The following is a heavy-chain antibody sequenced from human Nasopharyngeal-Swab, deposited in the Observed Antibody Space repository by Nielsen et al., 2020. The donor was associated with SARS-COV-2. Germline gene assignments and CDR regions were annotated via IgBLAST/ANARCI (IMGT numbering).Heavy chain of an antibody. V-gene: IGHV4-39*01. D-gene: IGHD3-22*01. CDR3: ARPGYDSSGYTLYFDY. CDR2: IYYSGST. Sequence: RQAPGKGLEWIGSIYYSGSTYYNPSLKSRVTISVDTSKNQFSLKLSSVTAADTAVYYCARPGYDSSGYTLYFDYWGQGTLVTVSS. J-gene: IGHJ4*02.